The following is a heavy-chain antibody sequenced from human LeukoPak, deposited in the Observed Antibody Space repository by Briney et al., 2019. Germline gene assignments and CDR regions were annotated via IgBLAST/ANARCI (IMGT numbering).Heavy chain of an antibody. V-gene: IGHV3-74*01. CDR3: ARVLVAYSSGWYDAFDI. D-gene: IGHD6-19*01. CDR1: GFTLSSYW. J-gene: IGHJ3*02. CDR2: INTDGSRT. Sequence: GGSLRLSCAASGFTLSSYWMHWVRQAPGKGLVWVSRINTDGSRTSYADSVKGRFTISRDNAKNTLYLQMNSLRAEDTAVYYCARVLVAYSSGWYDAFDIWGQGTMVTVSS.